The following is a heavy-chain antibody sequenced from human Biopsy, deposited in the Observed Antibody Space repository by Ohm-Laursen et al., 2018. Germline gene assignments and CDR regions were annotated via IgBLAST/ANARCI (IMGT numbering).Heavy chain of an antibody. V-gene: IGHV4-59*01. Sequence: SETLSLTCTVSGDSISSYYWSWIRQPPGKGLQWIGYVYYTGRTDYNPSLQSRVTISVDTSKNHFSLRLRSVTPADTVIYYCARDRGYYSDRTVPGYFDLWGRGTLVTVSS. CDR1: GDSISSYY. CDR2: VYYTGRT. D-gene: IGHD3-22*01. J-gene: IGHJ2*01. CDR3: ARDRGYYSDRTVPGYFDL.